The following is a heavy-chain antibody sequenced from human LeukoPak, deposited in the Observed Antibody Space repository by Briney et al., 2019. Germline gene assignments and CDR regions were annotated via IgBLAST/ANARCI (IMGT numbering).Heavy chain of an antibody. CDR3: ARGKGSLTMIVMLITAVEYYYDY. CDR1: GSSLSDYD. J-gene: IGHJ4*02. D-gene: IGHD3-16*01. V-gene: IGHV4-34*01. Sequence: SETLSLTCAVYGSSLSDYDWTWIRQPPGKGLEWIGEINHIGNTKYNPSFESRVTISLDTSKNQFSLRLSSVTAADTAVYYCARGKGSLTMIVMLITAVEYYYDYWGQGVVVTVFS. CDR2: INHIGNT.